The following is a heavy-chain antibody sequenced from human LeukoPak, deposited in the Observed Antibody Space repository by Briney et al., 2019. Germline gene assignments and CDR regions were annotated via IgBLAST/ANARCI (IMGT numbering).Heavy chain of an antibody. Sequence: PGGSLRLSCAASGFTFGSYAMYWVRQAPGKGLEWVSGISGSGGSTFYADSVKGRFTISRDNSENTVYLQMNSLRADDTAVYYCAKEGRGYSYGYLPYYFDYGGQGTLVTVSS. CDR3: AKEGRGYSYGYLPYYFDY. V-gene: IGHV3-23*01. J-gene: IGHJ4*02. CDR2: ISGSGGST. CDR1: GFTFGSYA. D-gene: IGHD5-18*01.